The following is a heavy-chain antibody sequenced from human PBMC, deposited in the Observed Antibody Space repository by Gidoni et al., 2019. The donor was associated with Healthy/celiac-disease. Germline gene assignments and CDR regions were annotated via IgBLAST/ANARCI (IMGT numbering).Heavy chain of an antibody. V-gene: IGHV1-18*01. Sequence: QVQLVQSGAEVKKPGDSVKVSCKAAGYTFTRYGTSWVRQAPGQGLEWMGWISAYNGNTNYAQKLQGRVTMTTDTSTSTAYMELRSLRSDDTAVYYCARIIGGYESVAFDIWGQGTMVTVSS. D-gene: IGHD5-12*01. CDR1: GYTFTRYG. J-gene: IGHJ3*02. CDR3: ARIIGGYESVAFDI. CDR2: ISAYNGNT.